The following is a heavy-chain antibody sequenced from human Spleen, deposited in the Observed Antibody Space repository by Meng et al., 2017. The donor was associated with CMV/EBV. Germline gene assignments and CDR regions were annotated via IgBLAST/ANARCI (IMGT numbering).Heavy chain of an antibody. CDR1: GGSFSGDY. CDR2: ISNSGST. D-gene: IGHD6-6*01. CDR3: ARRKTSRTVIAARLPLGNWFGP. J-gene: IGHJ5*02. V-gene: IGHV4-34*01. Sequence: GSLRLSCAVYGGSFSGDYWSWIRQPPGKGLERIGEISNSGSTNYNPSLKSRLTASIDTSKNQFSLKLSSVTAADTAVYYCARRKTSRTVIAARLPLGNWFGPWGQGTLVTVSS.